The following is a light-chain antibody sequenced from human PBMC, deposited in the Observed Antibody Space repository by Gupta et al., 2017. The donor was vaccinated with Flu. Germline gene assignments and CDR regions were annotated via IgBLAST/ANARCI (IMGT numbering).Light chain of an antibody. V-gene: IGLV2-14*01. Sequence: QSALTQPDSVSGSPGQSITISCTGTSSDVGGYDYVSWYQHHPGKDPKLMIYEVTNRPSGVSARFSGSKSGNTASLTISGLQAEDEADYYCSSYTSSSTPYVFGTGTKVTVL. CDR3: SSYTSSSTPYV. CDR1: SSDVGGYDY. CDR2: EVT. J-gene: IGLJ1*01.